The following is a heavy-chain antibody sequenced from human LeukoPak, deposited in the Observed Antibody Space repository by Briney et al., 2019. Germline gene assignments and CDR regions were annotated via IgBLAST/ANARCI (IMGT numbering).Heavy chain of an antibody. J-gene: IGHJ4*02. D-gene: IGHD6-13*01. CDR3: ARDVAAQQPGGNYFDY. V-gene: IGHV3-30-3*01. Sequence: GGSLRLSCAASGFTFSSYAMHWVRQAPGKGLEWVAVISYDGSNKYYADSVKGRFTISRDNSKNTLYLQMNSLRAEDTAVYYCARDVAAQQPGGNYFDYWGQGTLVTVSS. CDR1: GFTFSSYA. CDR2: ISYDGSNK.